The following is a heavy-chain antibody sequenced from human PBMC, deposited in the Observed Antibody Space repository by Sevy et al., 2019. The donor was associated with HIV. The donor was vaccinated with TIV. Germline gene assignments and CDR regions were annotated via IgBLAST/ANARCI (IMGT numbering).Heavy chain of an antibody. CDR2: IYHSGST. CDR3: ARDLARYDFWSGYYHYYGMDV. D-gene: IGHD3-3*01. V-gene: IGHV4-38-2*02. Sequence: SETLSLTCAVSGYSISSGYYWGWIRQPPGKGLEWIGSIYHSGSTYYNPSLKSRVTISVDTSKNQFSLKLSSVTAADTAVYYCARDLARYDFWSGYYHYYGMDVRGQGTTVTVSS. J-gene: IGHJ6*02. CDR1: GYSISSGYY.